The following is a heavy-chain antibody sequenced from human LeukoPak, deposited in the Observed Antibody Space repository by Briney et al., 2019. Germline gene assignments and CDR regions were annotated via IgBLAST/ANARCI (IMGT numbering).Heavy chain of an antibody. V-gene: IGHV1-2*02. J-gene: IGHJ6*02. Sequence: ASVKVSCKASGYTFTGYYMHWVRQAPGQGLEWMGWINPNSGGTNYAQKFQGRVTMTRDTSISTAYMELSRLRSDDTAVYYCARVPHDYGDRTYGMDVWGQGTTVTVSS. CDR1: GYTFTGYY. CDR3: ARVPHDYGDRTYGMDV. CDR2: INPNSGGT. D-gene: IGHD4-17*01.